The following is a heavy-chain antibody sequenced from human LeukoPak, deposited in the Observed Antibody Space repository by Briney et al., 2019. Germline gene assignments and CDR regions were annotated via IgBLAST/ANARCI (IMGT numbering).Heavy chain of an antibody. D-gene: IGHD1-26*01. CDR3: ARGWELRYYYYGMDV. Sequence: ASVKVSCKASGYTFTSYDINWVRQATGQGLEWMGWMNPNSGNTGYAQKFQGRVTMTRNTSKSTAYMELSSLRSEDTAVYYCARGWELRYYYYGMDVWGQGTTVTVSS. CDR2: MNPNSGNT. J-gene: IGHJ6*02. V-gene: IGHV1-8*01. CDR1: GYTFTSYD.